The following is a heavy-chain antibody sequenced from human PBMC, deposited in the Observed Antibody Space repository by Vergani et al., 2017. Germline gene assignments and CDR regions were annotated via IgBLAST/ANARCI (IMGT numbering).Heavy chain of an antibody. CDR2: IYYSGST. V-gene: IGHV4-59*01. D-gene: IGHD1-26*01. Sequence: QVQLQESGPGLVKPSETLSLTCTVSGGSISSYYWSWIRQPLGKGLEGIGYIYYSGSTNYNPTLNSQVTISVDTSKHQFSLKLSSVTAADTAVHYCASGDGRMGVSPWGQGTLVTVSS. J-gene: IGHJ5*02. CDR3: ASGDGRMGVSP. CDR1: GGSISSYY.